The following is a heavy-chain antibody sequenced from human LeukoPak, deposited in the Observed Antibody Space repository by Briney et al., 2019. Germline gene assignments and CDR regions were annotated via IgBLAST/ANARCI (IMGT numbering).Heavy chain of an antibody. V-gene: IGHV3-21*01. CDR2: ISSSSSYI. J-gene: IGHJ5*02. Sequence: GGSLRLSCAASGFTFSSYSMNWVRQAPGKGLEWVSSISSSSSYIYYADSVKGRFTISRDNAKNSLYLQMNSLRAADTAVYYCARDQEGSWFDPWGQGTLVTVSS. CDR1: GFTFSSYS. CDR3: ARDQEGSWFDP.